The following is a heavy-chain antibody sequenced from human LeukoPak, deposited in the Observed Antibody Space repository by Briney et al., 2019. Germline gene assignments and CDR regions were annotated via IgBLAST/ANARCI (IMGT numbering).Heavy chain of an antibody. D-gene: IGHD3-22*01. CDR1: GDSITSSSYY. V-gene: IGHV4-39*07. Sequence: KPSETLSLTCTVSGDSITSSSYYWGWIRQPPGKGLEWIGTMYYTGTIYYNPSLKSRVTISVDTSKNQFSLSLSSVTAADTAVYYCARDDVGTYYYDSSPGEGFDYWGQGTLVTVSS. J-gene: IGHJ4*02. CDR2: MYYTGTI. CDR3: ARDDVGTYYYDSSPGEGFDY.